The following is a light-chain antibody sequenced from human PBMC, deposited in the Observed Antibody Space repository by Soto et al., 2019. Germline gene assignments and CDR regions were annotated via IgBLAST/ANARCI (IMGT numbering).Light chain of an antibody. J-gene: IGKJ4*01. CDR3: QQYDNLLVT. V-gene: IGKV1-33*01. Sequence: DIQMTQSPSSLSASVGDRVTITCQASQDIINDLNWYQQKAGKAPRLLIYAVSKLETGVPSRFSGSGSGTDFTFTISSLQPEDIATYYCQQYDNLLVTFGGGTKVEIK. CDR2: AVS. CDR1: QDIIND.